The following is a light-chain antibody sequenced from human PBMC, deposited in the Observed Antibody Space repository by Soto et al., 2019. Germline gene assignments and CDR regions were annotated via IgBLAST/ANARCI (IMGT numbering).Light chain of an antibody. Sequence: DIQMTQSPSTLSASVGDRVTITCRASQSISSWLAWYQQKPGKAPKLLIYKASTLQSGVPSRCSGSGSGTEFTLAISSLQRDDSATYYCQQYNDNWTFGQGTKVEIK. J-gene: IGKJ1*01. CDR3: QQYNDNWT. CDR1: QSISSW. V-gene: IGKV1-5*03. CDR2: KAS.